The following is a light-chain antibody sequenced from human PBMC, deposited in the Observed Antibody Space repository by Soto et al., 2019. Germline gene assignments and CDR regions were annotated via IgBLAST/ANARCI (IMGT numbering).Light chain of an antibody. J-gene: IGKJ5*01. CDR2: GAS. CDR1: QSVSSGY. CDR3: QQCGSSPLIT. V-gene: IGKV3-20*01. Sequence: EILLTQCPGTLSLSPGERATLSCRASQSVSSGYLAWHQQKPGQAPRLIIYGASSRATGIPDRFTGSGSWTNLTLTISRLEPEDFSAYYYQQCGSSPLITFGQGTRLEI.